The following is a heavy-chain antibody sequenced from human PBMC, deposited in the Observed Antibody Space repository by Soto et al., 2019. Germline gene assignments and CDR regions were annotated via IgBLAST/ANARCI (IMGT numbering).Heavy chain of an antibody. V-gene: IGHV4-59*02. CDR1: GDSVTSHY. J-gene: IGHJ4*02. CDR3: AIRYGKAGYPF. D-gene: IGHD3-10*01. CDR2: MHYTGFS. Sequence: SETLSLTCSFSGDSVTSHYLTWIRQSPEKGLEWIGHMHYTGFSHYNPSLKSRLTISVDRSKNQFTLQLTSVTVADTAVYYCAIRYGKAGYPFWGREPPFPVSS.